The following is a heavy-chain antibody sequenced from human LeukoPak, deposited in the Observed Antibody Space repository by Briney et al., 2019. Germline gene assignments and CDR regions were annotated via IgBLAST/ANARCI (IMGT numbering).Heavy chain of an antibody. D-gene: IGHD4-17*01. CDR3: ARNTTVTDWYFDL. J-gene: IGHJ2*01. Sequence: SETLSLTCTVSGGAISSSSHYWGWTRQPPGKGLEWIGSIYHSGSTVYNPSLKSRVAISVDTSRNQFSLKLSSVTASDTAVYYCARNTTVTDWYFDLWGRGTLVTVSS. CDR1: GGAISSSSHY. CDR2: IYHSGST. V-gene: IGHV4-39*01.